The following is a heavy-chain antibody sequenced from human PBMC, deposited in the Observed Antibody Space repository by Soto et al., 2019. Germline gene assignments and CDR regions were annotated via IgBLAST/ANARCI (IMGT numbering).Heavy chain of an antibody. D-gene: IGHD2-21*01. J-gene: IGHJ4*02. CDR2: IIPLYGTA. Sequence: QVQLLQSGAEVKKPGSSVKVFCKASGGAFNTYTFSWVRQAPGQGLEWVGGIIPLYGTAKYAQKFQGRVTISADASTSTGYMELTSLTTDDTAVYYCARRPQGIGPAIYYFDSWGQGTRVTVSS. CDR3: ARRPQGIGPAIYYFDS. V-gene: IGHV1-69*01. CDR1: GGAFNTYT.